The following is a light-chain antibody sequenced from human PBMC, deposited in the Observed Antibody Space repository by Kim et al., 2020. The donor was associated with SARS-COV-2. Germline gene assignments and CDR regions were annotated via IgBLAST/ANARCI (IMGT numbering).Light chain of an antibody. Sequence: ASVGDRVTITCRASQGIASSLLWFQQKPGKVPKRLIHAASNLQSGAPSRFSGSGSGTEFTLTISSLQPEDFATYYCLQYDGLPVTFGGGTKVDIK. V-gene: IGKV1-17*03. J-gene: IGKJ4*01. CDR2: AAS. CDR1: QGIASS. CDR3: LQYDGLPVT.